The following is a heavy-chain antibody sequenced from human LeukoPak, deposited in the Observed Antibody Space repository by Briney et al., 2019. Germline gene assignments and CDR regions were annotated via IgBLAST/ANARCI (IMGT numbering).Heavy chain of an antibody. CDR1: GFTFSNAW. V-gene: IGHV3-74*01. CDR2: INSDGSST. D-gene: IGHD6-13*01. J-gene: IGHJ5*02. Sequence: GGSLRLSCAASGFTFSNAWMSWVRQAPGKGLVWVSRINSDGSSTSYAGSVKGRFTISRDNAKNTLYLQMNSLRAEDTAVYYCARLRIAAAVFDPWGQGTLVTVSS. CDR3: ARLRIAAAVFDP.